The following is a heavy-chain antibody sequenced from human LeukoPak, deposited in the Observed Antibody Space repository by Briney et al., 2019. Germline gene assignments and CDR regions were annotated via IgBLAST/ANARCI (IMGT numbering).Heavy chain of an antibody. CDR1: GFTFSSYS. J-gene: IGHJ6*03. Sequence: GGSLRLSCAASGFTFSSYSMNWVRQAPGKGLEWVSSISDSGSSIFYADSVKGRFTISRDNAKNSLYLQMNSLRAEDTAVYYCARDVAAIAGGYMDVWGKGTTVIVSS. CDR2: ISDSGSSI. CDR3: ARDVAAIAGGYMDV. D-gene: IGHD2-15*01. V-gene: IGHV3-21*01.